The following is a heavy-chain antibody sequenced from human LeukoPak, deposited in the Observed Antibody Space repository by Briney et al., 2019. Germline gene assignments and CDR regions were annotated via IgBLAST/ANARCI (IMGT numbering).Heavy chain of an antibody. Sequence: ASVKVSCKASGYTFTSYYLHWVRQAPGQRLEWTGWISAGNGNTKYSQNFQGRVTFISNTSATTAFMELSSPRSEDAAVYYCARDSGSGNNDYWGQGTLVTVSS. CDR2: ISAGNGNT. V-gene: IGHV1-3*01. CDR1: GYTFTSYY. J-gene: IGHJ4*02. CDR3: ARDSGSGNNDY. D-gene: IGHD1-26*01.